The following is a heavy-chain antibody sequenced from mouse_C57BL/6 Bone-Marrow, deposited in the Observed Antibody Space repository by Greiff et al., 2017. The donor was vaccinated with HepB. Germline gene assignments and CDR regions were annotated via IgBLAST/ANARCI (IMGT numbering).Heavy chain of an antibody. V-gene: IGHV2-2*01. J-gene: IGHJ4*01. CDR1: GFSLTSYG. CDR3: ARNRGYDYDVGYYYAMDY. D-gene: IGHD2-4*01. Sequence: QVQLQQSGPGLVQPSQSLSITCTVSGFSLTSYGVHWVRQSPGKGLEWLGVIWSGGSTDYNAAFISRLSISKDNSKSQVFFKMNSLQADDTAIYYCARNRGYDYDVGYYYAMDYWGQGTSVTVSS. CDR2: IWSGGST.